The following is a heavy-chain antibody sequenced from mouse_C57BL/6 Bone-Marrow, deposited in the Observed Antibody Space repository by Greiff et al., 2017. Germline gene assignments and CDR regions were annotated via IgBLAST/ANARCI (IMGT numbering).Heavy chain of an antibody. CDR2: IYPGDGDT. CDR1: GFNIKDDY. J-gene: IGHJ3*01. CDR3: ARGAY. Sequence: QVQLQQSGAELVRPGASVKLSCTASGFNIKDDYMHWVKQRPGKSLEWIGQIYPGDGDTNYNGKFKGKATLTADKSSSTAYMQLSSLTSDDSAVYFCARGAYWGQGTLVTVSA. V-gene: IGHV1-80*01.